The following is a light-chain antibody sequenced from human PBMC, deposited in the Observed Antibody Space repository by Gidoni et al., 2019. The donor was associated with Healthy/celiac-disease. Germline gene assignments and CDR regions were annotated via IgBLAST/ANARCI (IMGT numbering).Light chain of an antibody. J-gene: IGKJ4*01. CDR2: DAS. CDR3: QQRSNWLT. CDR1: QSVSSY. Sequence: EIVLAQSPATLSLSPGERATLSCRASQSVSSYLAWYQQNPGQAPRLLIYDASNRATGIPVRFSGSGSGTDFTLSISSLEPEDFAVYYCQQRSNWLTFGGGTKVEIK. V-gene: IGKV3-11*01.